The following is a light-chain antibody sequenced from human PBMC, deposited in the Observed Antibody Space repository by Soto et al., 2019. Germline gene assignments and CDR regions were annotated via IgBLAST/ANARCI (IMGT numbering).Light chain of an antibody. CDR1: QSVLYSSNNKNY. CDR2: WAS. Sequence: DIVMTQSPESLAVSLGERATINCKSSQSVLYSSNNKNYLNWYKQKPGQPTQLLIYWASVRESGVPDRFSGSVSGTDFTLTIRSVQAEDGAVYYGHQYYDTPLTFGQGTRLEIK. V-gene: IGKV4-1*01. J-gene: IGKJ5*01. CDR3: HQYYDTPLT.